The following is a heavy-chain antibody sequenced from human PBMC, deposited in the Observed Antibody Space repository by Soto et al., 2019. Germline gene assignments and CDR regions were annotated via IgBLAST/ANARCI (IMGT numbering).Heavy chain of an antibody. Sequence: QVQLQESGPGLVKPSETLSLTCTVSGGSISSYYWSWIRQPPGKGLEWIGYSYYSGSTNYNPSLTSQATISVDTTKNQFSLKLSSVTAADTAVYYCARRYGPGFDYWGQGTLVTVSS. J-gene: IGHJ4*02. CDR3: ARRYGPGFDY. V-gene: IGHV4-59*08. CDR1: GGSISSYY. CDR2: SYYSGST. D-gene: IGHD4-17*01.